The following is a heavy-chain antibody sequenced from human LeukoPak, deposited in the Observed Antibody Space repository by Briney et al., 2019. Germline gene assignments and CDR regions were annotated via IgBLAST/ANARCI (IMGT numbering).Heavy chain of an antibody. V-gene: IGHV4-39*01. D-gene: IGHD3-16*01. CDR3: PGGEGYFDY. CDR2: IYYSGST. CDR1: GGSISSSSYY. J-gene: IGHJ4*02. Sequence: PSEPLSLTCTVSGGSISSSSYYWGWIRQPPGKGLEWIGSIYYSGSTYYNPSLKSRVTISVDTSKNRFSLKLSSVTAADTAVYYCPGGEGYFDYWGQGTLVTVSS.